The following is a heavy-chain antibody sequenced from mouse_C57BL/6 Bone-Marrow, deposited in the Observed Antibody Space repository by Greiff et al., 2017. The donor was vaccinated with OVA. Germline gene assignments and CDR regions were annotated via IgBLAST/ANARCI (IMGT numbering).Heavy chain of an antibody. J-gene: IGHJ4*01. CDR1: GFSINSDCY. V-gene: IGHV3-3*01. D-gene: IGHD1-1*01. CDR3: ARAGNYYRDYAMDY. Sequence: EVTLMESGPSLVRPSQTLSLTCTVTGFSINSDCYWIWIRQFPGNKLEYIGYTFYSGITYYNPSLESRTYITRDTSKNQFSLKLSSVTTEDTATYYCARAGNYYRDYAMDYWGQGTSVTVSS. CDR2: TFYSGIT.